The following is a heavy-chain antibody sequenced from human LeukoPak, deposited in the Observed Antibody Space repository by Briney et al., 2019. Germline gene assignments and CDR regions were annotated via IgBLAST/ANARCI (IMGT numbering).Heavy chain of an antibody. V-gene: IGHV3-30*02. Sequence: GGSLRLSCAASGFAFSSYGMHWVRRAPGKGLEWVAYIHYDSTTEDYADSVKGRFTISRDNAKNSLYLQMNSLRAEDTAVYYCARDKYYYDSSGGGYYFDYWGQGTLVTVSS. J-gene: IGHJ4*02. CDR2: IHYDSTTE. CDR3: ARDKYYYDSSGGGYYFDY. D-gene: IGHD3-22*01. CDR1: GFAFSSYG.